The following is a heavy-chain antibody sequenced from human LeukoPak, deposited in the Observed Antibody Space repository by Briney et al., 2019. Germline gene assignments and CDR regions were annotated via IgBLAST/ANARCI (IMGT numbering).Heavy chain of an antibody. CDR3: ARSIPYGTTWYGRSDY. Sequence: PGGSLRLSCAASGVPFSIYSMTWVRQAPGKGREWVAHIKPDGTTKFYVDSVKGRFTISRDNALNSLYLQMNSLRAEDTAIYYCARSIPYGTTWYGRSDYWGQGTLVTVSS. CDR1: GVPFSIYS. V-gene: IGHV3-7*03. D-gene: IGHD6-13*01. CDR2: IKPDGTTK. J-gene: IGHJ4*02.